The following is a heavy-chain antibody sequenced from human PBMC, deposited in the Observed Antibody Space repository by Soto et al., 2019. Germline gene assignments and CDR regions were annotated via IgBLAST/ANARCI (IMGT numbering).Heavy chain of an antibody. D-gene: IGHD1-26*01. V-gene: IGHV1-69*06. J-gene: IGHJ6*02. CDR2: IIPIFGTA. Sequence: QVQLVQSGAEVKKPGSSVKVSCKASGGTFSSYAISWVRQAPGQGLEWMGVIIPIFGTANYAQKFQGRVTITADKSTSTAYMELSSLRSEDTAVYYCASPRTTTQYYYYYYGMDVWGQGTTVTVSS. CDR1: GGTFSSYA. CDR3: ASPRTTTQYYYYYYGMDV.